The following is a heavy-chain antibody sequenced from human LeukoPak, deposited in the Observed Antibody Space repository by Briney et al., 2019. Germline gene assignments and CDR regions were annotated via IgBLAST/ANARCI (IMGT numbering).Heavy chain of an antibody. CDR1: GFTFSTYA. D-gene: IGHD3-10*01. Sequence: GGSLRLSCAASGFTFSTYAMSWVRQSPGKGLEWVSAISGSDDGTYYADSVKGGFTISRDNSRNTLYLQMSTLRAEDTAVYFCAREGKITMVRGVIRYYYMDVWGKGTTVTISS. V-gene: IGHV3-23*01. CDR2: ISGSDDGT. CDR3: AREGKITMVRGVIRYYYMDV. J-gene: IGHJ6*03.